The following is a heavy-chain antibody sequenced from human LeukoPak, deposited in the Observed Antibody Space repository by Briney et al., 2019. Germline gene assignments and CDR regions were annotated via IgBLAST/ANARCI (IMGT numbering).Heavy chain of an antibody. CDR2: VYDNGNS. D-gene: IGHD3-3*01. V-gene: IGHV4-59*01. CDR3: ARGSRYKPDFFDD. Sequence: PSVTLSLTCRVSGGSMRHSYWTWIRQTPEKGLEWIGYVYDNGNSNSRSSLRSRVSMSVDTSKNEFSLKLSSVTAADTAVYFCARGSRYKPDFFDDWGLGTPVTVSS. J-gene: IGHJ4*02. CDR1: GGSMRHSY.